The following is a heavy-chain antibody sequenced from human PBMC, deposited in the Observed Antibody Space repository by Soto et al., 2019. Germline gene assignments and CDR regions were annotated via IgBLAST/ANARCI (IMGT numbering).Heavy chain of an antibody. J-gene: IGHJ6*02. CDR2: XSXYNGNT. CDR3: XXXXVTXVRGVYYYYGMDV. V-gene: IGHV1-18*01. CDR1: GYTFTSYG. D-gene: IGHD3-10*01. Sequence: QVQLVQSGAEVKKPGASVKVSCKASGYTFTSYGISWVRXXXXXXXXXXXXXSXYNGNTNYAQKLQGRVXMTTDTSXSTXYMELXXLRXDXXXXXXXXXXXVTXVRGVYYYYGMDVWGQGTTVTVSS.